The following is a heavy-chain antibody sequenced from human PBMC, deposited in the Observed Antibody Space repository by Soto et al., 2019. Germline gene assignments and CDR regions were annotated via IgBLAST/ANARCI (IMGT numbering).Heavy chain of an antibody. CDR2: IYSGGST. CDR1: GFTVSSNY. CDR3: AREDYGSGSYSYYYYGMDV. V-gene: IGHV3-66*01. D-gene: IGHD3-10*01. J-gene: IGHJ6*02. Sequence: GGSLRLSCAASGFTVSSNYMSWVRQAPGKGLEWVSVIYSGGSTYYADSVKGRFTISRDNSKNTLYLQMNSLRAEDTAVYYCAREDYGSGSYSYYYYGMDVWGQGTTVTVSS.